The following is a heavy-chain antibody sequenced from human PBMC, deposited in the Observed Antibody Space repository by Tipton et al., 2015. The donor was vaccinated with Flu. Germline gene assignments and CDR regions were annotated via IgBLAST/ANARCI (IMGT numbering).Heavy chain of an antibody. CDR1: GDSMNNFY. Sequence: TLSLTCTVSGDSMNNFYWNWIRQPAGKGLEWIGRIYPGVSTNYNPSLRSRLTLSVDTSKKQFSLRLTSVTAADTAVYFCAREEAVDHFGSAIHYWGQGTQVTVSS. V-gene: IGHV4-4*07. CDR3: AREEAVDHFGSAIHY. D-gene: IGHD3-10*01. CDR2: IYPGVST. J-gene: IGHJ4*02.